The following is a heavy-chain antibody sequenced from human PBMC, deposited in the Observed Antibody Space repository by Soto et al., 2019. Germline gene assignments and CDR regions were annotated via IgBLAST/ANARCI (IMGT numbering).Heavy chain of an antibody. V-gene: IGHV3-66*01. J-gene: IGHJ6*02. Sequence: EVQLVESGGGLVQPGGSLRLSCAGSALTASKNYMSWVRQPPGKGLEWVSVIYSGGTTYYADSVKDRFSISRDNSKSTLYLKMDNLRARDTAVYYCARGGSGSDWDYYGMDVWGQGTTVTVSS. CDR1: ALTASKNY. CDR2: IYSGGTT. CDR3: ARGGSGSDWDYYGMDV. D-gene: IGHD3-10*01.